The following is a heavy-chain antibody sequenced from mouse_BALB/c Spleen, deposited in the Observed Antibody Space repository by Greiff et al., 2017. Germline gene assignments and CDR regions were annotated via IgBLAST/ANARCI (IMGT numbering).Heavy chain of an antibody. D-gene: IGHD1-1*01. CDR3: ARWGTTGVARGFDY. Sequence: VQLQQPGAELVMPGASVKMSCKASGYKFTDYWMHWVKQRPGQGLEWIGAIDTCDSYTSYNQKFKGKATLTVDESSSTAYMQLSSLTSEDSAVYYGARWGTTGVARGFDYWGQGTPLTVSS. CDR2: IDTCDSYT. CDR1: GYKFTDYW. V-gene: IGHV1-69*01. J-gene: IGHJ2*01.